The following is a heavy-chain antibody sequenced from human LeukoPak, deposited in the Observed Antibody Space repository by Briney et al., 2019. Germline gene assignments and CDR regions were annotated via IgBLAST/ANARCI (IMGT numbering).Heavy chain of an antibody. D-gene: IGHD2-21*02. CDR1: GFTLSSYA. CDR2: IDTRGTGT. V-gene: IGHV3-23*05. Sequence: GGSLRLSCAASGFTLSSYAMSWVRQAPGRGLEWVSTIDTRGTGTFYADPVKGRFTISRDNSKNTLFVQMSGLRAEDTAVYYCAKGLLTAGSHNCMDVWGKGTTVTVSS. J-gene: IGHJ6*03. CDR3: AKGLLTAGSHNCMDV.